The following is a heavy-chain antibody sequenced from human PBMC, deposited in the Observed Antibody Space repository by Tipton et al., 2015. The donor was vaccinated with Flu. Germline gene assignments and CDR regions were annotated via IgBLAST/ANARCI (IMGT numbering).Heavy chain of an antibody. J-gene: IGHJ3*02. Sequence: QSEAEVKKPGSSVKVSCKASGGTFSSYAISWVRQAPGQGLEWMGGIIPILGIANYAQKFQGRVTITADESTSTAYMELSSLRSEDTAVYYCARKFSCSSTSCPGGDAFDIWGQGTMVTVSS. CDR3: ARKFSCSSTSCPGGDAFDI. CDR1: GGTFSSYA. V-gene: IGHV1-69*01. D-gene: IGHD2-2*01. CDR2: IIPILGIA.